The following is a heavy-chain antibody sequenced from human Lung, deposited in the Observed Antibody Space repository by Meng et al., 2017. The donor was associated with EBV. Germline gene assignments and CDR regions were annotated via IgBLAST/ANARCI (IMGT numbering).Heavy chain of an antibody. D-gene: IGHD5-24*01. V-gene: IGHV1-69*10. J-gene: IGHJ4*02. CDR3: ARERPGGMATTPYFDY. Sequence: QVRLVPVGVEVKKPGSSVKGSCKASGGTFSSYAISWVRQAPGQGLEWMGGIIPILGIANYAQKFQGRVTITADKSTSTAYMELSSLRSEDTAVYYCARERPGGMATTPYFDYWGQGTLVTVSS. CDR2: IIPILGIA. CDR1: GGTFSSYA.